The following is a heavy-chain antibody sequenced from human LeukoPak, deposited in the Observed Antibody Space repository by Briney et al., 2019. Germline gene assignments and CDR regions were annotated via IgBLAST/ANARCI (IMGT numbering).Heavy chain of an antibody. Sequence: PSETLSLTCTVSGGSISSGGYYWSWIRQPPGKGLEWIGYIYHSGSTYYNPSLKSRVTISVDRSKNQFFLKLSSVTAADTAVYYCARVEYYYGSGSYEPWGQGTLVTVSS. J-gene: IGHJ5*02. V-gene: IGHV4-30-2*01. D-gene: IGHD3-10*01. CDR3: ARVEYYYGSGSYEP. CDR2: IYHSGST. CDR1: GGSISSGGYY.